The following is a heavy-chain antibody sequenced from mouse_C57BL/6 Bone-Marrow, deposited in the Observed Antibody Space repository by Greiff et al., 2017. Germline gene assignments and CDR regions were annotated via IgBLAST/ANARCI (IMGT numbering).Heavy chain of an antibody. D-gene: IGHD1-2*01. CDR3: ARSGGLRRLDY. CDR2: LNPSNGGT. Sequence: QVQLQQPGTELVKPGASVKLSCKASGYTFTSYWMHWVKQRPGQGLEWLGNLNPSNGGTNYNEQFKSKATLTVDNSSRTAYKQHSSRTTEYSAVYYGARSGGLRRLDYWGQGTTLTVSS. CDR1: GYTFTSYW. V-gene: IGHV1-53*01. J-gene: IGHJ2*01.